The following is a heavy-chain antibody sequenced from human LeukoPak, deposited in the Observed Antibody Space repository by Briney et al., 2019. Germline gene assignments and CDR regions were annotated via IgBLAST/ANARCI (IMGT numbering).Heavy chain of an antibody. V-gene: IGHV4-59*01. D-gene: IGHD3-22*01. J-gene: IGHJ4*02. CDR2: IFYSGSA. Sequence: SETLSLICTVSGGSISGYYWSWIRQPPGKGLEWIGYIFYSGSANYNPSLKSRVTISGDTSKNQFSLKLSSVTAADTAVYYCARDYYDSSGYYRGFDYWGQGTLVTVSS. CDR3: ARDYYDSSGYYRGFDY. CDR1: GGSISGYY.